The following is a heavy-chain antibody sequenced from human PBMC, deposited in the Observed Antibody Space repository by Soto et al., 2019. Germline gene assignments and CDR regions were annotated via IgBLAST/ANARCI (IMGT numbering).Heavy chain of an antibody. Sequence: EVLVVESGGGLVQPGGSLRLSCAASGFTFSSYSMNWVRQAPGKGLEWVSYISSSSSTIFYADSVKGRFTIYRDNAKNSLYLQMNSLRAEDTAVYYCARDIDGGGQGTLVTVSS. J-gene: IGHJ4*02. CDR1: GFTFSSYS. V-gene: IGHV3-48*01. CDR2: ISSSSSTI. CDR3: ARDIDG. D-gene: IGHD2-15*01.